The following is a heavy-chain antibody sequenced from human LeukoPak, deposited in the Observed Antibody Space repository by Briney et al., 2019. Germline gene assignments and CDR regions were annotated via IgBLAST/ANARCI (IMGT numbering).Heavy chain of an antibody. J-gene: IGHJ4*02. CDR1: GFTFSSYS. V-gene: IGHV3-21*01. Sequence: PGGSLRLSCAASGFTFSSYSMNWVRQAPGKGLEWVSSISSSSSYIYYADSVKGRFTISRDNAKNSLYLQMNSLRAEDTAVYYCARDAFGEFSPFDYWGQGTLVTVSS. D-gene: IGHD3-10*01. CDR3: ARDAFGEFSPFDY. CDR2: ISSSSSYI.